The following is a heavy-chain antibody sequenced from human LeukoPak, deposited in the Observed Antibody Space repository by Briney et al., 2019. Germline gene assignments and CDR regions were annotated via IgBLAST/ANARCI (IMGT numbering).Heavy chain of an antibody. V-gene: IGHV4-59*01. CDR1: GGSFSGYY. CDR3: ARGGRPSSRQNLDY. J-gene: IGHJ4*02. D-gene: IGHD2/OR15-2a*01. Sequence: PSETLSLTCAVYGGSFSGYYWSWIRQPPGKGLEWIGYIYYSGSTNYNPSLKSRVTISVDTSKNQFSLKLSSVTAADTAVYYCARGGRPSSRQNLDYWGQGTLVTVSS. CDR2: IYYSGST.